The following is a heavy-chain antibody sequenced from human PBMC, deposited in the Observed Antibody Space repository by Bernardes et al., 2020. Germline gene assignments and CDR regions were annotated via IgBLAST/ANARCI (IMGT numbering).Heavy chain of an antibody. Sequence: SETLSLTCTVSGCSISSSSYYWVWIRQPPGKGLEWSGSIYYSWSTYYNPSLKSRVTISVNTSKNQFSLKLSSVTAADTAVYYCTRLRYSSGTHWGQGTLVTVSS. J-gene: IGHJ4*02. D-gene: IGHD6-19*01. CDR1: GCSISSSSYY. V-gene: IGHV4-39*01. CDR2: IYYSWST. CDR3: TRLRYSSGTH.